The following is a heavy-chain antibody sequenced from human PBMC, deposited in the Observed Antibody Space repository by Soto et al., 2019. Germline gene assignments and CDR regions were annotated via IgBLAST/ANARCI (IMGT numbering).Heavy chain of an antibody. V-gene: IGHV3-33*06. J-gene: IGHJ4*02. Sequence: QVQLVESGGGVVQPGRSLRLSCAASGFTFSSYGMHWVRQAPGKRLEWVAVIWYDGSNKYYADSVKGRFTIFRDNSKNTLYLQINSLRAEDTAVYYCAKENIAEAGMGIAYWGQGTLVTVSS. CDR2: IWYDGSNK. CDR3: AKENIAEAGMGIAY. CDR1: GFTFSSYG. D-gene: IGHD6-19*01.